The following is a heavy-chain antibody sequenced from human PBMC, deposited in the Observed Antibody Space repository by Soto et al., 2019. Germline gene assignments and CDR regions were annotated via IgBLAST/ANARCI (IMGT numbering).Heavy chain of an antibody. CDR3: ARDLYDFWTMDV. D-gene: IGHD3-3*01. CDR2: ISSSGSTI. Sequence: EVQLVESGGGLVQPGGSLRLSCAASGFTFSSYEMNWVRQAPGKGLEWVSYISSSGSTIYYADSVKGRFTISRDNAKNSLYLQMNSLRAEDTAVYYCARDLYDFWTMDVWGQGTTVTVSS. J-gene: IGHJ6*02. CDR1: GFTFSSYE. V-gene: IGHV3-48*03.